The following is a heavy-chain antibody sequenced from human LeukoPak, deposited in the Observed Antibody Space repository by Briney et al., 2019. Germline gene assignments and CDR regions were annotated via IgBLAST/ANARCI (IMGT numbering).Heavy chain of an antibody. Sequence: SETLSLTRTVSGGSISSSSYYWGWIRQPPGKGLEWIGSIYYSGSTYYNPSLKSRVTISVDTSKNQFSLKLSSVTAADTAVYYCARGDVAAVGIIVYWGQGTLVTVSS. CDR1: GGSISSSSYY. CDR2: IYYSGST. CDR3: ARGDVAAVGIIVY. V-gene: IGHV4-39*01. J-gene: IGHJ4*02. D-gene: IGHD6-13*01.